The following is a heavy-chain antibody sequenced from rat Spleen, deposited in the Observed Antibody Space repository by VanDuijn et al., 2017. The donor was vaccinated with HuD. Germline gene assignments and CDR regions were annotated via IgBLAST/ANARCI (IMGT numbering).Heavy chain of an antibody. V-gene: IGHV5S10*01. CDR3: ATSTYDWFVY. CDR2: ISNSGGSI. J-gene: IGHJ3*01. Sequence: VQLVESGGGLVQPGRSLILSCAASGFSFSDYNMAWVRQAPKKGLEWVASISNSGGSIYYPDSVKGRFTISRDNAQNTLYLQMNSLKSEDTATYYCATSTYDWFVYWGQGTLVTVSS. CDR1: GFSFSDYN. D-gene: IGHD2-1*01.